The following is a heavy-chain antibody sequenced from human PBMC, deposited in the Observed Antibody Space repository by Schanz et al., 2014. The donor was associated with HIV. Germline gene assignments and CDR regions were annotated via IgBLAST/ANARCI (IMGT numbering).Heavy chain of an antibody. CDR1: GGTFINYA. J-gene: IGHJ6*02. V-gene: IGHV1-69*06. Sequence: QVQLVQSGAEVKKPGSSVKVFCRASGGTFINYAFSWVRQAPGQGLEWMGGIIPISGTANYAQKFQGRVTMTADKSTSAAYMELSSLRSEDTAVYYCARTHYSVVSSRAMDVWGQGTTVTVSS. CDR2: IIPISGTA. CDR3: ARTHYSVVSSRAMDV. D-gene: IGHD2-15*01.